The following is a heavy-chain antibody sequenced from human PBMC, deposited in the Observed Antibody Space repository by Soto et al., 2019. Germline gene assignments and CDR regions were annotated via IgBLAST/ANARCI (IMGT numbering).Heavy chain of an antibody. V-gene: IGHV1-18*04. CDR1: GYTFTSYG. CDR3: ARVCDWTRPHPAPNYYYYGMDV. D-gene: IGHD2-21*01. J-gene: IGHJ6*02. CDR2: ISAYNGNT. Sequence: ASVKVSCKASGYTFTSYGISWVRQAPGQGLEWMGWISAYNGNTNYAQKLQGRVTMTTDTSTSTAYMELRSLRSDDTAVYYCARVCDWTRPHPAPNYYYYGMDVWGQGTTVTVSS.